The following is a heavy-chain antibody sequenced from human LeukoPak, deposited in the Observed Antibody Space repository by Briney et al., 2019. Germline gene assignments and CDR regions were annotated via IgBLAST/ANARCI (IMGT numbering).Heavy chain of an antibody. CDR2: INSDGSST. D-gene: IGHD3-3*01. J-gene: IGHJ6*03. CDR3: AKGSKEVLFTRDHYMDV. CDR1: GFTFSSYW. Sequence: GGSLRLSCAASGFTFSSYWMHWVRQAPGKGLVWVSRINSDGSSTSYADSVKGRFTISRDNAKNTLYLQMNSLRAEDTAVYYCAKGSKEVLFTRDHYMDVWGKGTTVTISS. V-gene: IGHV3-74*01.